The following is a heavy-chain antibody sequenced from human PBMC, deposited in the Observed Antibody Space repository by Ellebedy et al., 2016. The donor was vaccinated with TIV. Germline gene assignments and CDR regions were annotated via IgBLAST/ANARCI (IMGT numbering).Heavy chain of an antibody. CDR1: GGSFSGYY. V-gene: IGHV4-34*01. J-gene: IGHJ6*02. D-gene: IGHD6-13*01. CDR3: ARGGQQKYYYYGMDV. CDR2: INHSGST. Sequence: GSLRLXCAVYGGSFSGYYWSWIRQPPGKGLEWIGEINHSGSTNYNPSLKSRVTISVDTSKNQFSLKLSSVTAADTAVYYCARGGQQKYYYYGMDVWGQGTTVTVSS.